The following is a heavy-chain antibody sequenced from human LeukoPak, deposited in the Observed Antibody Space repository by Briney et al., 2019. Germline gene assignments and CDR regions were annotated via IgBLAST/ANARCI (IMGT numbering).Heavy chain of an antibody. J-gene: IGHJ4*02. V-gene: IGHV1-8*01. CDR2: MNPNSGNT. Sequence: ASVKVSCKASGYTFTRYDINWVRQATGQGLEWLGWMNPNSGNTGYAQKFQGRVTMTSDTSIDTAYMELSSLRSEDTAVYYCATELRWKEYWGQGTLVTVSS. CDR3: ATELRWKEY. CDR1: GYTFTRYD. D-gene: IGHD4-23*01.